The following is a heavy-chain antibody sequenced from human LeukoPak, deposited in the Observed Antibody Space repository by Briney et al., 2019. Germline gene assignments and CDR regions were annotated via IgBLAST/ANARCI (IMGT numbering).Heavy chain of an antibody. CDR3: ARDPYYYGSGPPN. CDR2: IYYSGST. Sequence: PWETLSLTCTVSGGSISGSSYYWGWIRQPPGKGLEWIGSIYYSGSTYYNPSLKSRVTISVDTSKNQYSLKLSSVTAADTAVYYCARDPYYYGSGPPNWGQGTLVTVSS. D-gene: IGHD3-10*01. J-gene: IGHJ4*02. CDR1: GGSISGSSYY. V-gene: IGHV4-39*07.